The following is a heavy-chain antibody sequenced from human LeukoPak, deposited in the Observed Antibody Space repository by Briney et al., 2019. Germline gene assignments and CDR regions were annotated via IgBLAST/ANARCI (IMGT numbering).Heavy chain of an antibody. J-gene: IGHJ4*02. Sequence: GTSVKVSCKASGFTFTSSVMQWVRQARGQRLEWIGWIVVGSGNTNYAQKFQERVTITRDMSTSTAYMELSSLRSEDTAVYYCAAASEYYYDSSGLDYWGQGTLVTVSS. CDR3: AAASEYYYDSSGLDY. D-gene: IGHD3-22*01. CDR2: IVVGSGNT. CDR1: GFTFTSSV. V-gene: IGHV1-58*02.